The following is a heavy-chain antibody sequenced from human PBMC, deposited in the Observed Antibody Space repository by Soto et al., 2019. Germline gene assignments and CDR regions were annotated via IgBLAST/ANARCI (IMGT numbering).Heavy chain of an antibody. V-gene: IGHV1-46*03. CDR3: ARNFGSSWDDAFDI. CDR1: GYTFTSYY. Sequence: QVQLVQSGAEVKKPGASVQVSCKASGYTFTSYYIHWARQARGQGLEWMGIINPSRGSTSYAQKFQGRLTMNRDTSTITVYMNLSSLRSEDTAVYYCARNFGSSWDDAFDIWGQGTMVTVSS. CDR2: INPSRGST. D-gene: IGHD6-13*01. J-gene: IGHJ3*02.